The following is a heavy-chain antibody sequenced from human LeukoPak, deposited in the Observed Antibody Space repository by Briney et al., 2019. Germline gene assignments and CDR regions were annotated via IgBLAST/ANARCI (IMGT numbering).Heavy chain of an antibody. CDR1: GFTFSNYA. CDR3: ARSTPVSSGYYYYYYCMDV. J-gene: IGHJ6*02. D-gene: IGHD3-22*01. CDR2: IYSGGST. V-gene: IGHV3-66*01. Sequence: GGSLRLSCAASGFTFSNYAMNWVRQAPGKGLEWVSLIYSGGSTNYADSVKGRFTISRDNSKNTLYLQMNSLRAEDTAVYYCARSTPVSSGYYYYYYCMDVWGQGTTVTVSS.